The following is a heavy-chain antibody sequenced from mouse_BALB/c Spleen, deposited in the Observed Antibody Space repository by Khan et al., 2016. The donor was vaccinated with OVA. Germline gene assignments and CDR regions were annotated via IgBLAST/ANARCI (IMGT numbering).Heavy chain of an antibody. V-gene: IGHV14-3*02. D-gene: IGHD1-1*02. CDR1: GFNIKDTY. CDR2: IDPANGNT. Sequence: VQLKQSGAELVKPGASVKLSCTASGFNIKDTYIHWVRQRPEQGPEWIGTIDPANGNTTYDPKFKGKATITADTSSNTAYLLLSSLTSEDTAVDYWARGGLSYAMDYWGQGTSVTVSS. CDR3: ARGGLSYAMDY. J-gene: IGHJ4*01.